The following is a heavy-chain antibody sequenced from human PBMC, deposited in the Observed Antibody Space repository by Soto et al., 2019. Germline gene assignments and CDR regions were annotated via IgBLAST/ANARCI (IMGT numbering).Heavy chain of an antibody. CDR2: TGTTGRTT. CDR1: GFTFNIYA. CDR3: ATVHNTSRSFDY. Sequence: GGSLRLSCAASGFTFNIYAMTWVRQAPGKGLEWVSTTGTTGRTTYYSDSVKGRFTVSRDNSKNTLDLQMSNLRAEDTAVYYCATVHNTSRSFDYWGQGTLVTVSS. D-gene: IGHD1-20*01. J-gene: IGHJ4*02. V-gene: IGHV3-23*01.